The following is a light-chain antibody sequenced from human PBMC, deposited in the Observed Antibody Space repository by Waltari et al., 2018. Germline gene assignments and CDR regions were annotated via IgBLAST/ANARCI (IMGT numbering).Light chain of an antibody. CDR1: SSYVGGYNY. V-gene: IGLV2-14*01. CDR2: EVC. J-gene: IGLJ3*02. Sequence: QSALTQPASVSGSPGQSITISCTGTSSYVGGYNYVSWYQQHPGKAPKLMIYEVCNRPSGVSNRFSGSKSGNTASLTMSGLQAEDEADYYCSSYTSSSTSRVFGGGTKLTVL. CDR3: SSYTSSSTSRV.